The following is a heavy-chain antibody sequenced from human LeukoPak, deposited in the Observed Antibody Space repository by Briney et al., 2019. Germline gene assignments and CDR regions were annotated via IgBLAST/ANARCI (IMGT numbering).Heavy chain of an antibody. CDR2: IIPIFGTA. CDR3: ARPSLLWFGELFPFDY. CDR1: GGTFSSYA. D-gene: IGHD3-10*01. Sequence: ASVKVSCKASGGTFSSYAISWVRQAPGQGLEWMGGIIPIFGTASYAQKFQGRVTITADESTSTAYMELSSLRSEDTAVYYCARPSLLWFGELFPFDYWGQGTLVTVSS. V-gene: IGHV1-69*13. J-gene: IGHJ4*02.